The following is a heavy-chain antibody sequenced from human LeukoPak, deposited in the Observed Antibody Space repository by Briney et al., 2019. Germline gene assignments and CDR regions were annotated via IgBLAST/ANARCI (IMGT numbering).Heavy chain of an antibody. D-gene: IGHD3-10*01. Sequence: PSETLSLTCTVSGGSISSYYWSWIRQPPGKGLEWIGYIYYSGSTNYNPSLKSRVTISVDTSENQLSLKLRSVTAADTAVYYCARGRYIDSARGKTIDSGSYNVFDRWGQGTLVTVSS. V-gene: IGHV4-59*12. CDR2: IYYSGST. CDR1: GGSISSYY. CDR3: ARGRYIDSARGKTIDSGSYNVFDR. J-gene: IGHJ4*02.